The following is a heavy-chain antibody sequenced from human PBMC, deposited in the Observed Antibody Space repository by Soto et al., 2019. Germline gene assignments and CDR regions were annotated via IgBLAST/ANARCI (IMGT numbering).Heavy chain of an antibody. V-gene: IGHV3-72*01. Sequence: EVQLVESGGGLVQPGGSLRLSCAASGFTFSDHYMEWVRQAPGKGLEWVGRIRNKANSYTTEYGASVKGRFTISRDDSKNFLSLQMNRLKTEDKAVDYWASAWVRELKYFYLRGQGTLVPLSS. CDR2: IRNKANSYTT. CDR3: ASAWVRELKYFYL. J-gene: IGHJ1*01. D-gene: IGHD7-27*01. CDR1: GFTFSDHY.